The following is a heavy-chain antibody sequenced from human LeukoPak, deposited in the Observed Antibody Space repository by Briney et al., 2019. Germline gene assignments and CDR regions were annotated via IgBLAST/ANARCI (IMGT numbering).Heavy chain of an antibody. CDR3: ANGLPATGTFDY. CDR1: GYTFTSYY. J-gene: IGHJ4*02. CDR2: ISPSGGST. D-gene: IGHD6-13*01. Sequence: ASVKVSCKASGYTFTSYYMHWVRQAPGQGLEWMGIISPSGGSTSYAQKFQGRVTMTRDMSTSTVYMELSSLRSEDTAVYYCANGLPATGTFDYWGQGTLVTVS. V-gene: IGHV1-46*01.